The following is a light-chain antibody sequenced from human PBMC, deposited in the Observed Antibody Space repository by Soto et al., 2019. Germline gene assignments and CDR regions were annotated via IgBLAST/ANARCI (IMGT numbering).Light chain of an antibody. CDR1: QSISNW. CDR3: QKYDNVPYN. V-gene: IGKV1-5*01. CDR2: HAS. J-gene: IGKJ2*01. Sequence: DIQMTQSPPTLPASVGDRVTITCRASQSISNWLAWYQQKPGTAPKVLIYHASNLQSGVPSRFSGSGSGTDFTFTLSSLQPEDIATYFCQKYDNVPYNFGQGTKVDIK.